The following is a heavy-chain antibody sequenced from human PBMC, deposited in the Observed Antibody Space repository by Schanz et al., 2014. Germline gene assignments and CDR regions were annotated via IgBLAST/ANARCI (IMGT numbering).Heavy chain of an antibody. Sequence: VHLLESGGGLVQPGGSLRLSCAASEFTFSTDAMSWVRQAPGKGLEWLSVISASGGDTYYADSVKGRFTISRDNSKNSLYLQMNSLRAEDTAVYYCARIGGSVFDYWAQGTLVTVSS. CDR1: EFTFSTDA. CDR3: ARIGGSVFDY. CDR2: ISASGGDT. D-gene: IGHD3-10*01. V-gene: IGHV3-23*01. J-gene: IGHJ4*02.